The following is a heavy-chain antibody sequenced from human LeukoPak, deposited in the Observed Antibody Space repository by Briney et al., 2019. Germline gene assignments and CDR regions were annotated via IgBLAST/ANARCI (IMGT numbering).Heavy chain of an antibody. Sequence: KTSETLSLTCAVYGGSFSGYYWSWIRQPPGKGLEWIGEINHSGSTNYNPSLKSRVTISVDTSKNQFSLKLSSVTAADTAVYYCARGTNCSSTSCYFLDWFDPWGQGTLVTVSS. CDR1: GGSFSGYY. D-gene: IGHD2-2*01. V-gene: IGHV4-34*01. CDR2: INHSGST. CDR3: ARGTNCSSTSCYFLDWFDP. J-gene: IGHJ5*02.